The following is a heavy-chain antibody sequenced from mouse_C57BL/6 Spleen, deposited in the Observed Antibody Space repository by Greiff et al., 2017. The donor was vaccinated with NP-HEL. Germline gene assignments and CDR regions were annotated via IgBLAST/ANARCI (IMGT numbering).Heavy chain of an antibody. Sequence: EVKLVESGGGLVKPGGSLKLSCAASGFTFSSYAMSWVRQTPEKRLEWVATISDGGSYTYYPDNVKGRFAISRDNAKNNLYLQMSHLKSEDTAMYYCARDHGDYGFAYWGQGTLVTVSA. CDR3: ARDHGDYGFAY. D-gene: IGHD2-4*01. CDR1: GFTFSSYA. V-gene: IGHV5-4*01. J-gene: IGHJ3*01. CDR2: ISDGGSYT.